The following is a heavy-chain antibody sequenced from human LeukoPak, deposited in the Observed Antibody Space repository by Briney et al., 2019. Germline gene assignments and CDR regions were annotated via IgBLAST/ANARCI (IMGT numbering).Heavy chain of an antibody. Sequence: ASVKVSCKASGYTFNYYYIHWVRQAPGQGLEWMGWINANSGATNYAQSFQDRVAMTRDTSITTAYMELSKLTSDDSAVYYCARGGDGPREDAFDIWGQGTMVTVSS. D-gene: IGHD5-24*01. CDR3: ARGGDGPREDAFDI. J-gene: IGHJ3*02. CDR2: INANSGAT. V-gene: IGHV1-2*02. CDR1: GYTFNYYY.